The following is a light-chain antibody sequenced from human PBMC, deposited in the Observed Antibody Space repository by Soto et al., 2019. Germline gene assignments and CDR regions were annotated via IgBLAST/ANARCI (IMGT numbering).Light chain of an antibody. V-gene: IGLV2-18*02. CDR2: EVT. Sequence: QSALTQPPSVSGSPGQSVANSCTGTSSDLGNYNRVSWYQQPPGTAPKLIIYEVTNRPSGVPDRFSGSKSGDTASLTISGLQAEDEADYYCCSYTTSGTYVFGTGTKVTVL. J-gene: IGLJ1*01. CDR3: CSYTTSGTYV. CDR1: SSDLGNYNR.